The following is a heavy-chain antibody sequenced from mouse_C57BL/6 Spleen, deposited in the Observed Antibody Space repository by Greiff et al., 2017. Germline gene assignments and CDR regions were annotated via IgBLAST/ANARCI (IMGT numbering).Heavy chain of an antibody. J-gene: IGHJ2*01. CDR3: TPYYYGSSYFDY. D-gene: IGHD1-1*01. V-gene: IGHV14-1*01. CDR2: IDPEDGDT. Sequence: EVKLVESGAELVRPGASVKLSCTASGFNIKDYYMHWVKQRPEQGLEWIGRIDPEDGDTEYAPKFQGKATMTADTSSNTAYLQLSSLTSEDTAVYYCTPYYYGSSYFDYWGQGTTLTVSS. CDR1: GFNIKDYY.